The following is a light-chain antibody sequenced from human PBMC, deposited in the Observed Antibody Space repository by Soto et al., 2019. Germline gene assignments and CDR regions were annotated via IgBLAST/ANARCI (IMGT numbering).Light chain of an antibody. CDR1: NIGSES. V-gene: IGLV3-21*04. CDR2: YDS. Sequence: SYDLTQPPSVSVAPGKTATITCGGNNIGSESVHWYQQRPGQAPVLVISYDSDRPSGIPERFSGSNSGNTATLTISRVEAGDEADYYCQVWDTNVVFGGGTKLTVL. CDR3: QVWDTNVV. J-gene: IGLJ2*01.